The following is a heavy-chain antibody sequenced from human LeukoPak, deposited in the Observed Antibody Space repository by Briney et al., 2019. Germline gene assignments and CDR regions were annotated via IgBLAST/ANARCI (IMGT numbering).Heavy chain of an antibody. V-gene: IGHV3-7*01. CDR1: GFTFSSSW. CDR3: ASYWQFFTA. CDR2: IKQDGSEK. D-gene: IGHD5-18*01. Sequence: PGGSLRLSCAASGFTFSSSWMTWVRQAPGKGLEWVANIKQDGSEKYYVDSVKGRFTISRDNAKSSLYLQMNSLRAEDTAVYYCASYWQFFTAWGQGTLVTVSS. J-gene: IGHJ4*02.